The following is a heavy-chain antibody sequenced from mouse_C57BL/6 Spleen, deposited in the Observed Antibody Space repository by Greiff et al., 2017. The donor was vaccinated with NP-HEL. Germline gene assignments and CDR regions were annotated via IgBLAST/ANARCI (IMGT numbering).Heavy chain of an antibody. V-gene: IGHV1-26*01. Sequence: EVQLQQSGPELVKPGASVKISCKASGYTFTDYYMNWVKQSHGKSLEWIGDINPNNGGTSYNQKFKGKATLTVDKSSSTAYMELRSLTSEDSAVYYCAFTTVVGDYAMDYWGQGTSVTVSS. CDR3: AFTTVVGDYAMDY. CDR1: GYTFTDYY. D-gene: IGHD1-1*01. CDR2: INPNNGGT. J-gene: IGHJ4*01.